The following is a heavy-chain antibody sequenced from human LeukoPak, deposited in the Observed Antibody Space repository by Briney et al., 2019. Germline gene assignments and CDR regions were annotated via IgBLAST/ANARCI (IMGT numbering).Heavy chain of an antibody. CDR1: GFTFSAYE. V-gene: IGHV3-48*03. CDR2: ISNSGGSTI. Sequence: GGSLRLSCAAAGFTFSAYEMNWVRQAPGKGLDWVSYISNSGGSTIYYAHSVKGRFTISRDNAKNSLYLQMNSLRAEDTALYYCAREGEEKVHYFDYWGQGTLVTVSS. J-gene: IGHJ4*02. CDR3: AREGEEKVHYFDY. D-gene: IGHD3-16*01.